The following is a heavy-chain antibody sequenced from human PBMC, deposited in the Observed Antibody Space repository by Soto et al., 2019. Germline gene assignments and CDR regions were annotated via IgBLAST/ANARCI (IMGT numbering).Heavy chain of an antibody. V-gene: IGHV1-18*01. CDR1: GYSFSSNG. Sequence: ASVKVSCKASGYSFSSNGISWVRQAPGQGLEWMGWISTDNGNINYAQKLQGRVTISTDASTNAVHMELRSLRSDDTAVFYCARDIVNYGLDVWGQGTTVTVSS. CDR3: ARDIVNYGLDV. D-gene: IGHD1-26*01. J-gene: IGHJ6*02. CDR2: ISTDNGNI.